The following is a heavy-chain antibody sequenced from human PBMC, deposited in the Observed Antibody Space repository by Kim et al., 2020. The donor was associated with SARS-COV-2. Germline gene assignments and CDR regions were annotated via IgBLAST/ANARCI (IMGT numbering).Heavy chain of an antibody. V-gene: IGHV4-31*02. CDR3: ARDPSSSWPDAFDI. D-gene: IGHD6-13*01. Sequence: NPSLKSRVNRSVDTSTNQFSLKLSSVTAADTAVYYCARDPSSSWPDAFDIWGQGTMVTVSS. J-gene: IGHJ3*02.